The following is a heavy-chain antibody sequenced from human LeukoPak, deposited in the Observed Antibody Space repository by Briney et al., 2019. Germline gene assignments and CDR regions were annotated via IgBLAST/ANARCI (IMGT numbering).Heavy chain of an antibody. CDR1: GYTFTSYG. J-gene: IGHJ4*02. V-gene: IGHV1-69*06. D-gene: IGHD5-24*01. CDR2: IIPIFGTA. Sequence: GASVKVSCNASGYTFTSYGISWVRQAPGQGLEWMGGIIPIFGTANYAQKFQGRVTITADKSTSTAYMELSSLRSEDTAVYYCARDLRVRDGYNYWGQGTLVTVSS. CDR3: ARDLRVRDGYNY.